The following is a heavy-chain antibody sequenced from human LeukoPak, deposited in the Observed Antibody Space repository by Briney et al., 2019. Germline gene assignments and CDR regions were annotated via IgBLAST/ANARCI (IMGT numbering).Heavy chain of an antibody. Sequence: SETLSLTCTVSGYSISSGYYWGWIRQPPGKGLEWIGRIYYSGSTYYNPSLKSRVTISVDTSKNQFSLKLSSVTAADTAVYYCATITWMHQHAFDIWGQGTMVTVSS. J-gene: IGHJ3*02. D-gene: IGHD1-14*01. CDR3: ATITWMHQHAFDI. CDR1: GYSISSGYY. V-gene: IGHV4-38-2*02. CDR2: IYYSGST.